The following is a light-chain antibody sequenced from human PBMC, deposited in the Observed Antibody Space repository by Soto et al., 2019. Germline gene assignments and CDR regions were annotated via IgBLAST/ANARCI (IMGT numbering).Light chain of an antibody. CDR1: QSVSSTY. CDR2: GAS. J-gene: IGKJ1*01. CDR3: QLYGSSSTWT. Sequence: EIVLTQSPGTLSLSPGERATLSCRASQSVSSTYLAWYQHKPGQPPTLLIYGASSRVTGIPDRFSGSGSGTDFTLTISRLEPEDFAVYYCQLYGSSSTWTFGQGTKVEIK. V-gene: IGKV3-20*01.